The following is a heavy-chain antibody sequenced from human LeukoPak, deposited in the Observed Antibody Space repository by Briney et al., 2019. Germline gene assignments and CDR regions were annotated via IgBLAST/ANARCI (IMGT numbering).Heavy chain of an antibody. CDR1: GYTFTSYG. CDR2: ISAYNGNT. Sequence: ASVKVSCKASGYTFTSYGISWVRQAPGQGLEWMGWISAYNGNTNYAQKLQGRVTMTTDTSTSTAYMELRSLRSDDTAVYYCARDPPYRSGSYEFDYWGEGTLVTVSS. J-gene: IGHJ4*02. CDR3: ARDPPYRSGSYEFDY. D-gene: IGHD3-10*01. V-gene: IGHV1-18*01.